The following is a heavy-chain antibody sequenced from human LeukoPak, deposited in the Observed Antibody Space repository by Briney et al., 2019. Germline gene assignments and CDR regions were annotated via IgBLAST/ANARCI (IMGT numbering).Heavy chain of an antibody. CDR1: GGSISSYY. V-gene: IGHV4-59*08. D-gene: IGHD3-9*01. Sequence: SETLSLTCTVSGGSISSYYWSWIRQPPGKGLEWIGYIYYSGNTNYSPSLRTRVTISVDTSKNQFSLKLSSVTAADTAVYYCARQVPYYDLLTGYTYYFDYWGQETLVTVSS. CDR2: IYYSGNT. J-gene: IGHJ4*02. CDR3: ARQVPYYDLLTGYTYYFDY.